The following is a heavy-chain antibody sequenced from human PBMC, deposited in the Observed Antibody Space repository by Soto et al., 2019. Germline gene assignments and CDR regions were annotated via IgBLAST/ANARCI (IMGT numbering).Heavy chain of an antibody. CDR3: ARLLTEGATFLVDAFDL. CDR2: ISTFNGKT. Sequence: QVLLVQSGGHVKTPGASVKVACTSFRYTFTSHGIAWVRQAPGQGLEWMGWISTFNGKTAYAQKFQGRLTMTADTLTSTVHMELRSLRSDDTAVYYCARLLTEGATFLVDAFDLWGQGTKVSVS. V-gene: IGHV1-18*01. J-gene: IGHJ3*01. CDR1: RYTFTSHG. D-gene: IGHD1-26*01.